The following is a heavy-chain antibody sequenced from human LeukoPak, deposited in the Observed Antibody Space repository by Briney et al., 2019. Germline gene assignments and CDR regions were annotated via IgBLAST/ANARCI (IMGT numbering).Heavy chain of an antibody. V-gene: IGHV3-33*01. J-gene: IGHJ5*02. Sequence: PGGCLRLSCAASVFTFSSYSMHWVRQAPCKGLEWVAVIWYDGSNKYYADSVKGRFTISRDNSKNTLYLQMNSLRAEDTAVYYCARGITGTTGFGPWGQGTLVTVSS. CDR2: IWYDGSNK. D-gene: IGHD1-7*01. CDR3: ARGITGTTGFGP. CDR1: VFTFSSYS.